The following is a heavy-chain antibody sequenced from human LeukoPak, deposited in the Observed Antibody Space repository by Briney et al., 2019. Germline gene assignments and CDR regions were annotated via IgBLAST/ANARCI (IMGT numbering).Heavy chain of an antibody. D-gene: IGHD2-21*01. CDR1: GYTFTSYY. V-gene: IGHV1-46*01. CDR2: INTSGGST. CDR3: ARAYSDWFGL. J-gene: IGHJ5*02. Sequence: ASVKVSCKASGYTFTSYYMHWGRQAPGQGLEWMGIINTSGGSTSYAQKFQGRVTMTRDTSKTTVSMELSSLRSEDKAVYYCARAYSDWFGLGGRGTVVSVFS.